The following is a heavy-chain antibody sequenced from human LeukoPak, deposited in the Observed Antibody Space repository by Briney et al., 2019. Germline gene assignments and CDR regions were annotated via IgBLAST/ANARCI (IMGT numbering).Heavy chain of an antibody. Sequence: GGSLRLSCAASGFTFSNAWMSWVRQAPGKGLEWVGNIKQDGSDKNYMDSVKGRFTISRDNSKNTLYLQMNSLRAEDTAVYYCARDLSQPHWGQGTLVTVSS. CDR1: GFTFSNAW. D-gene: IGHD6-13*01. CDR3: ARDLSQPH. V-gene: IGHV3-7*03. CDR2: IKQDGSDK. J-gene: IGHJ4*02.